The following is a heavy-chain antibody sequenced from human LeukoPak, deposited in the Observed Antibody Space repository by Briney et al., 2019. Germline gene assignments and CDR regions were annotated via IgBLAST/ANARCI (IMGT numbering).Heavy chain of an antibody. Sequence: SREPSLYTFTGYYMHGVRPAPGQGREWMGWINPNSGSTNYAQRLQGRVTMNRDTYNSTAYMELSRLRSEDTAVYYCARARLKSYDSSRSNDYWGQGTLVTVSS. CDR3: ARARLKSYDSSRSNDY. V-gene: IGHV1-2*02. J-gene: IGHJ4*02. CDR1: LYTFTGYY. D-gene: IGHD3-22*01. CDR2: INPNSGST.